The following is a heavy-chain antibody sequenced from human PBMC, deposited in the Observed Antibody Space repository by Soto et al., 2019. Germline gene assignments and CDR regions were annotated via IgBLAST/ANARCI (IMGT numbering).Heavy chain of an antibody. Sequence: EVQLVESGGGLVKPGGSLRLSCAASGFIFSSNSMNWFRQAPGKGLEWVSSISGSSAYIYYADSVKGRFTISRDNAKNSLYLQMNSLRAEDTAVYYCARGAEWLVPSMGVYWGQGTLVTVSS. CDR1: GFIFSSNS. CDR2: ISGSSAYI. CDR3: ARGAEWLVPSMGVY. D-gene: IGHD6-19*01. J-gene: IGHJ4*02. V-gene: IGHV3-21*01.